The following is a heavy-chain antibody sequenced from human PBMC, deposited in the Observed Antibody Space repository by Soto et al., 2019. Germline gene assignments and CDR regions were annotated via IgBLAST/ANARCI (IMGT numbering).Heavy chain of an antibody. Sequence: SETLSLTCTVSGGSVRSYWWSWIRQPAGKGLEWIGRIYSSGSTDYNPFLKSRVTMSLDTSKNQVSLKLSSVTDADTAVYYCASQLAPWGPYGMDVWGQGTTVTVSS. CDR2: IYSSGST. CDR1: GGSVRSYW. J-gene: IGHJ6*02. V-gene: IGHV4-4*07. D-gene: IGHD1-1*01. CDR3: ASQLAPWGPYGMDV.